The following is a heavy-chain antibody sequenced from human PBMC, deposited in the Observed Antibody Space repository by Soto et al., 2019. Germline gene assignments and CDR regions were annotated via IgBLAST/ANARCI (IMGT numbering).Heavy chain of an antibody. CDR2: LSTYNAKT. Sequence: ASVKVSCKASGYSFSNYGISWVRQAPGQGLEWMGWLSTYNAKTYYAQKFQGRVTMTTDTSTSTAYMELRSLRSDETDVFYCERERDGSSWSSAESLQYWGQGTLVTVSP. V-gene: IGHV1-18*01. D-gene: IGHD6-13*01. J-gene: IGHJ1*01. CDR3: ERERDGSSWSSAESLQY. CDR1: GYSFSNYG.